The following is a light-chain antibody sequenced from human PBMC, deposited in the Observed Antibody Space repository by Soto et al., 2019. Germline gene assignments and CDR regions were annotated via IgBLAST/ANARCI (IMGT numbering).Light chain of an antibody. CDR2: TAS. Sequence: DIHMTQFPSSLSASVGDRVSITCRTSQSISNQLIWYQQKPGEAPKPLIYTASTLYSGVPSRFIGSGSGTDFTLTISSLQPEDFATYYCQQGYRNPITFGQGTRLEIK. CDR3: QQGYRNPIT. J-gene: IGKJ5*01. V-gene: IGKV1-39*01. CDR1: QSISNQ.